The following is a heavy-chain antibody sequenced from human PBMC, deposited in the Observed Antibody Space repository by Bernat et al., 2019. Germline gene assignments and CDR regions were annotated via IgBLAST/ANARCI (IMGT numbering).Heavy chain of an antibody. CDR1: GFTFSSSA. J-gene: IGHJ4*02. CDR3: AKHYDFWSGYLDY. D-gene: IGHD3-3*01. CDR2: TSGSGGST. V-gene: IGHV3-23*01. Sequence: EVQLLESGGGLVQPGGSLRLSCAASGFTFSSSAMSWVRQAPGKGLEWVSATSGSGGSTYYAESVKGRFTISRDNSKNTLYLQMNSLRAEDTAVYYCAKHYDFWSGYLDYWGQGTLVTVSS.